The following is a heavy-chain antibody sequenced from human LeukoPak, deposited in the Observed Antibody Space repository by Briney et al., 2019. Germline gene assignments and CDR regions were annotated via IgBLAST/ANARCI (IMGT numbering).Heavy chain of an antibody. CDR3: ARNAASRFASYFDY. CDR2: INHSGST. V-gene: IGHV4-34*01. CDR1: GGSFSGYY. Sequence: SETLSLTCAVYGGSFSGYYWSWIRQPPGKGLEWIGEINHSGSTNYNPSLKSRVTISVDTSKNQFSLKLSSVTAADTAVYYCARNAASRFASYFDYWGQGTLVTVSS. D-gene: IGHD3-3*01. J-gene: IGHJ4*02.